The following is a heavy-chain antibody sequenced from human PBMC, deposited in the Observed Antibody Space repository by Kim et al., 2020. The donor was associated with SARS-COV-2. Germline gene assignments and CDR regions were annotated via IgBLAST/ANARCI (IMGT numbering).Heavy chain of an antibody. J-gene: IGHJ4*02. CDR3: ARDFYDYSNYLDY. Sequence: GGSLRLSCAASGFTFSSYWMSWVRQAPGKGLEWVANIKQDGSEKYYVDSVKGRFTISRDNAKNSLYLQMNSLRAEDTAVYYCARDFYDYSNYLDYWGQGTLVTVSS. D-gene: IGHD4-4*01. CDR2: IKQDGSEK. V-gene: IGHV3-7*01. CDR1: GFTFSSYW.